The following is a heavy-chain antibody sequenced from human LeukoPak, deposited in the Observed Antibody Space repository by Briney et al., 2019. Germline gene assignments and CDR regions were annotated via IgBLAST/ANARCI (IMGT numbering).Heavy chain of an antibody. D-gene: IGHD3-16*01. Sequence: GGSLRLSCAASGFTFNDYAMHWVRHAPGKGLEWVSLISGDGGFTYYADSVKGRFTISRDNTKNSLYLQMNSLRTEDTALYYCASGGTDYRGQGTLVTVSS. V-gene: IGHV3-43*02. CDR3: ASGGTDY. CDR2: ISGDGGFT. CDR1: GFTFNDYA. J-gene: IGHJ4*02.